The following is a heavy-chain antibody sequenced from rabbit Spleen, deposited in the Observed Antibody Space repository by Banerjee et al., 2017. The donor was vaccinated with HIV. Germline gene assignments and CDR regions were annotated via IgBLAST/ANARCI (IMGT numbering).Heavy chain of an antibody. V-gene: IGHV1S40*01. CDR2: IDAGSSGFT. Sequence: EESGGGLVKPGASLTLTCTASGVSFSSNHYMCWVRQAPGKGLEWIACIDAGSSGFTYFASWAKGRFTCSKTSSTTVTLQMTSLTAADTATYFCAKGFGGSGNTFFDLWGQGTLVTVS. CDR1: GVSFSSNHY. D-gene: IGHD5-1*01. CDR3: AKGFGGSGNTFFDL. J-gene: IGHJ4*01.